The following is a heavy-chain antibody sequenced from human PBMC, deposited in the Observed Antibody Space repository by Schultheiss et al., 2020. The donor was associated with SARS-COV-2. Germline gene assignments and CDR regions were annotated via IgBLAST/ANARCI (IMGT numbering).Heavy chain of an antibody. D-gene: IGHD2-2*01. CDR3: AKVGGYQLLWEQQGWFDP. V-gene: IGHV3-23*03. CDR2: IYSGGST. Sequence: GGSLRLSCAASGFTFSSYAMSWVRQAPGKGLEWVSVIYSGGSTYYADSVKGRFTISRDNSKNTLYLQMNSLRAEDTAVYYCAKVGGYQLLWEQQGWFDPWGQGTLVTVSS. J-gene: IGHJ5*02. CDR1: GFTFSSYA.